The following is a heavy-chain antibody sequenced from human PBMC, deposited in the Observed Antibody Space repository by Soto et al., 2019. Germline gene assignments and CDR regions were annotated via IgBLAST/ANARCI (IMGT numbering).Heavy chain of an antibody. Sequence: KPSETLSLTCAVYGGSFSGYYCSWIRQPPGPGLEWIGEINHSGSTNYNPTLNSQVTISVDTSKNQFSLKLSSVTAADTAVYYCARGQWRGYYYYYGMDVWGQGTTVTVSS. CDR2: INHSGST. CDR3: ARGQWRGYYYYYGMDV. V-gene: IGHV4-34*01. CDR1: GGSFSGYY. J-gene: IGHJ6*02. D-gene: IGHD6-19*01.